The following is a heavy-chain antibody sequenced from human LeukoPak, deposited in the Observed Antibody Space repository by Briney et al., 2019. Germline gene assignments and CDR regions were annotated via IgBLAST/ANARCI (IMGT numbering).Heavy chain of an antibody. J-gene: IGHJ4*02. CDR3: ARGQGIAAAGK. V-gene: IGHV4-38-2*02. D-gene: IGHD6-13*01. Sequence: PSGTLSLTCTVSGYSISSGYYWGWIRQPPGKGLEWIGSIYHSGSTYYNPSLKSRVTISVDTSKNQFSLKLSSVTAADTAVYYCARGQGIAAAGKWGQGTLVTVSS. CDR2: IYHSGST. CDR1: GYSISSGYY.